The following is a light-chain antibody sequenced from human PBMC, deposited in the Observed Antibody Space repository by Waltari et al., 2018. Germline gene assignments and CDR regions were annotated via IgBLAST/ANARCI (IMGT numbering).Light chain of an antibody. J-gene: IGKJ2*01. CDR1: QSVLYSSNNKNY. CDR3: QQYYSTPQT. CDR2: WAS. V-gene: IGKV4-1*01. Sequence: DIVMTQSPDSLAVSLGERATINCKSSQSVLYSSNNKNYLAWYQQKPGQRPKLLIYWASTRESGVPYRFSGSGSGTDFTLTISSLQAEDVAVYYCQQYYSTPQTFGQGTKLEIK.